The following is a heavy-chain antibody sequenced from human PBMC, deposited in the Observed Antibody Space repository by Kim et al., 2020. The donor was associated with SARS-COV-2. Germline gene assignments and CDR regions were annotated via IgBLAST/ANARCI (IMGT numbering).Heavy chain of an antibody. CDR3: AKLKGSYWYFDL. Sequence: YAQKFQGRVTMTEDTSTDTAYMELSSLRSEDAAVYYCAKLKGSYWYFDLWGRGTLVTVSS. J-gene: IGHJ2*01. V-gene: IGHV1-24*01.